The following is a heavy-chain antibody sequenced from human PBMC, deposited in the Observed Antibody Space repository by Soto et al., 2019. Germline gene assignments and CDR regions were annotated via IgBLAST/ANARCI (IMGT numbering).Heavy chain of an antibody. CDR2: ITGSGGST. Sequence: GGSLRLSCAASGFTFSSYAMSWVRQAPGKGLEWVSAITGSGGSTYYADSVRGRFTISRDNSKNTLYLQMNSLRSEDTAVYYCARYSSGWYSTSSAGYFDLWGRGTLVTVSS. CDR3: ARYSSGWYSTSSAGYFDL. J-gene: IGHJ2*01. CDR1: GFTFSSYA. V-gene: IGHV3-23*01. D-gene: IGHD6-19*01.